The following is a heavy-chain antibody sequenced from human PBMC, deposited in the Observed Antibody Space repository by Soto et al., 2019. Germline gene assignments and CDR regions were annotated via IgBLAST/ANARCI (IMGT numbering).Heavy chain of an antibody. V-gene: IGHV1-69*13. CDR1: GGTFSSYA. CDR2: IIPIFGTA. CDR3: ARDKVEMATIYYYYGIDV. Sequence: SVKVSGKASGGTFSSYAISWVRQAPGQGLEWMGGIIPIFGTANYAQKFQGRVTITADEFTSTAYMELSSLRSEDTAVYDCARDKVEMATIYYYYGIDVWGQGTTVTVSS. D-gene: IGHD5-12*01. J-gene: IGHJ6*02.